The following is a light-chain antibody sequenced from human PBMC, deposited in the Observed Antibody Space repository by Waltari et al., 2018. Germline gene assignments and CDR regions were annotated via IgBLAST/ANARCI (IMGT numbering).Light chain of an antibody. V-gene: IGLV7-46*01. CDR2: ETT. J-gene: IGLJ3*02. CDR3: LLSCNGVWV. CDR1: TGAVTSGHD. Sequence: QAVVTQEPSLNVSPGGTVTLTCGSSTGAVTSGHDTHWIQQKPGQAPRTVIYETTEKGSWTPARFSGSLLGGKAALTLSGAQPEDEADYYCLLSCNGVWVFGGGTKLSVL.